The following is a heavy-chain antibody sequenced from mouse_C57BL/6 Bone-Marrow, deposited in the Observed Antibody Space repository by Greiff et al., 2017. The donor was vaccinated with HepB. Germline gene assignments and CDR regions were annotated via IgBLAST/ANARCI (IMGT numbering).Heavy chain of an antibody. CDR2: IDPSDSYT. V-gene: IGHV1-50*01. D-gene: IGHD2-2*01. J-gene: IGHJ3*01. CDR3: ARWLPRGPWFAY. Sequence: QVQLKQPGAELVKPGASVKLSCKASGYTFTSYWMQWVKQRHGQGLEWIGEIDPSDSYTNYNQKFKGKATLTVDTSSSTAYMQLSSLTSEDSAVYYCARWLPRGPWFAYWGQGTLVTVSA. CDR1: GYTFTSYW.